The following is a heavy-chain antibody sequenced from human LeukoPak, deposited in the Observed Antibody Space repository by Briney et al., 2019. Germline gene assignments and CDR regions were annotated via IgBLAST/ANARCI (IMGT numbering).Heavy chain of an antibody. CDR2: INPNSGGT. Sequence: ASVKVSCKASGYTFTGYYMHWVRQAPGQGLEWMGWINPNSGGTNYAQKFQGRVTMTRDTSISTAYMELSRLRSDDTAVYYCARVSSSYYGSGSYYNVEWFDPWGQGILVTVSS. V-gene: IGHV1-2*02. D-gene: IGHD3-10*01. CDR1: GYTFTGYY. CDR3: ARVSSSYYGSGSYYNVEWFDP. J-gene: IGHJ5*02.